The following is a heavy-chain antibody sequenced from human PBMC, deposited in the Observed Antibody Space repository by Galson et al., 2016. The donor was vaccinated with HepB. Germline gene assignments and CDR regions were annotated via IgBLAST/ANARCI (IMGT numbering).Heavy chain of an antibody. CDR2: IYHSGSS. Sequence: SETLSLTCAVSGGSISSSNWWSWVRQPPGKGLEWIGEIYHSGSSNYDPSLKSRVTISVDKSKNEFSLTLTSVTAADTAVYYCARYTGSRGDFDPWGQGTLVTVSS. V-gene: IGHV4-4*02. CDR3: ARYTGSRGDFDP. CDR1: GGSISSSNW. J-gene: IGHJ5*02. D-gene: IGHD1-26*01.